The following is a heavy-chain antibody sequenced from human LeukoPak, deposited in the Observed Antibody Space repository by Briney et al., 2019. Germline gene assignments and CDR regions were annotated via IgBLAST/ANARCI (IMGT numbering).Heavy chain of an antibody. D-gene: IGHD4/OR15-4a*01. J-gene: IGHJ6*02. CDR1: GSTFSSYG. Sequence: PGGSLRLSCAASGSTFSSYGMHWVRQAPGKGLEWVAVISYDGSNKYYADSVKGRFTISRDNSKNTLYLQMNSLRAEDTAVYYCAKSVGYGTNYYYYGMDVWGQGTTVTVSS. V-gene: IGHV3-30*18. CDR3: AKSVGYGTNYYYYGMDV. CDR2: ISYDGSNK.